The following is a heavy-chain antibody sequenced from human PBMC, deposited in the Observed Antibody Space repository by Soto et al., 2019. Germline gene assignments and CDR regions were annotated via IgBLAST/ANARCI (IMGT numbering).Heavy chain of an antibody. CDR1: GGSFSNYA. CDR3: ARGSLFGDYGDIDY. Sequence: GASVKVSCKVSGGSFSNYAISWVRQAPGQGLEWMGGIIPMFTSPNYAQKFQDRVTITADESTTTAYMRLSSLTYDDTAVYYCARGSLFGDYGDIDYWGQGTMVTVSS. CDR2: IIPMFTSP. D-gene: IGHD4-17*01. J-gene: IGHJ4*02. V-gene: IGHV1-69*13.